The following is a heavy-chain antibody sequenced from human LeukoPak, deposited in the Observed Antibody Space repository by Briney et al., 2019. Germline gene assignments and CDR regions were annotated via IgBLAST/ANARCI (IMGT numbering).Heavy chain of an antibody. J-gene: IGHJ4*02. CDR2: INPSGGSA. Sequence: GASVKVSCKASGYTSTNYHIHWVRQAPGQGLEWMGKINPSGGSASYAQKFQGRVTMTRDTSTSTVYMELSSLRSDDTAVHYCARVSGYCTNGVCYDPFDYWGQGTLVTVSS. D-gene: IGHD2-8*01. CDR1: GYTSTNYH. V-gene: IGHV1-46*01. CDR3: ARVSGYCTNGVCYDPFDY.